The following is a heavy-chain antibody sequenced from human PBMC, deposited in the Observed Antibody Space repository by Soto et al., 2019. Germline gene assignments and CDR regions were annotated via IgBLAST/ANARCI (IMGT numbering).Heavy chain of an antibody. CDR2: IWHDGSNK. V-gene: IGHV3-33*01. Sequence: QVQLVECGGGVVQPGGSLRLSCAASGFTFINFAMHWVRQAPGKGPEWVAVIWHDGSNKFYADSVEGRFTISRDNFKRTFYLQMDRLRVEDTAVYFCVRDPGFGGWNGMEVRGQGTKVTVSS. CDR1: GFTFINFA. J-gene: IGHJ6*01. D-gene: IGHD3-10*01. CDR3: VRDPGFGGWNGMEV.